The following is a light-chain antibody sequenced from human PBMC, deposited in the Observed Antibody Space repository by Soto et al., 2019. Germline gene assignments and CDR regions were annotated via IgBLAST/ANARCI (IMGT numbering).Light chain of an antibody. CDR2: RTS. J-gene: IGKJ5*01. CDR1: QSISSN. CDR3: QQYNNWPAIT. V-gene: IGKV3-15*01. Sequence: EIVMTQYPATPSVSPGGRATLPRRASQSISSNLAWYQQKPGQAPRLLMFRTSSRATGFPARFSGSGSGTEFNLTISSLQSEDFAVYYCQQYNNWPAITFGQGTRLEIK.